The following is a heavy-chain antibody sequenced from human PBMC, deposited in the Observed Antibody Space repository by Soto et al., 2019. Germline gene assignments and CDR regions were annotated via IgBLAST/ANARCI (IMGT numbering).Heavy chain of an antibody. V-gene: IGHV4-59*08. CDR3: ARLDLELRYYYYYYMDV. D-gene: IGHD1-7*01. J-gene: IGHJ6*03. CDR1: GGSIGSYY. Sequence: SETLSLTCPVSGGSIGSYYWSWIRQPPGKGLEWIGYIYYSGSTNYNPSLKSRVTISVDTSKNQFSLKLSSVTAADTAVYYCARLDLELRYYYYYYMDVWGKGTTVTVSS. CDR2: IYYSGST.